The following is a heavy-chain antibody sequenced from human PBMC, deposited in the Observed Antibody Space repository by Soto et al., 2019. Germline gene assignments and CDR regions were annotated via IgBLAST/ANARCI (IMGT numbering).Heavy chain of an antibody. CDR1: GDSVSSNSW. Sequence: QVQLQESGPRLVKPSGTLSLTCTVSGDSVSSNSWWRWVRQPPGKGLEWIGEIHHSGSTNYNSSLTSRVSISIDKSKNQFSLNLYSVTAADAAVFYCARAPRGYGMDVWGQGTTVSVSS. J-gene: IGHJ6*02. V-gene: IGHV4-4*02. CDR2: IHHSGST. CDR3: ARAPRGYGMDV.